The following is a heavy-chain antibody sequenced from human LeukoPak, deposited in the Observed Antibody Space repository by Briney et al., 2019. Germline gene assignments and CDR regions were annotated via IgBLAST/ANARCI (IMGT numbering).Heavy chain of an antibody. Sequence: GGSLRLSCAASGFTFSSYAMSWVRQAPGKGLEWVSAISGSGGSTYYADSVKGRFTISRDHSKNTLYLQMNSLRAEDTAVYYCAKDRRGIAARPGWFDPWGQGTLVTVSS. D-gene: IGHD6-6*01. J-gene: IGHJ5*02. V-gene: IGHV3-23*01. CDR1: GFTFSSYA. CDR2: ISGSGGST. CDR3: AKDRRGIAARPGWFDP.